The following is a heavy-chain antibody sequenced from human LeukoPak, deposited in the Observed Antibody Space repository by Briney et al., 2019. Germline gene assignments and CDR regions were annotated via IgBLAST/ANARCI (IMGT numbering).Heavy chain of an antibody. D-gene: IGHD6-6*01. Sequence: GSLRLSCAASGFTFSSYAMSWIRQPPGKGLEWVAYTHYTGSTNYNPSLKSRVTMSVDTSKNQFFLELNSVTAADTAVYYCARLRPLEQVGAYYYHSMDVWGQGTTVTVSS. CDR3: ARLRPLEQVGAYYYHSMDV. V-gene: IGHV4-59*08. CDR1: GFTFSSYA. CDR2: THYTGST. J-gene: IGHJ6*02.